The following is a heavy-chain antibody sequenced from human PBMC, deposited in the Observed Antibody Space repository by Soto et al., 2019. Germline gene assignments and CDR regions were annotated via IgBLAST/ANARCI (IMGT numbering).Heavy chain of an antibody. CDR3: AGERSAQYFDY. V-gene: IGHV1-69*06. J-gene: IGHJ4*02. Sequence: GTSVKVSCKASGGTFSSYAISWVRQAPGQGLEWMGGIIPIFGTANYAPKFQGRVTISADKSTSTAYMELSSLRSEDTAVYFCAGERSAQYFDYWGQGTLVTVSS. CDR1: GGTFSSYA. CDR2: IIPIFGTA. D-gene: IGHD1-26*01.